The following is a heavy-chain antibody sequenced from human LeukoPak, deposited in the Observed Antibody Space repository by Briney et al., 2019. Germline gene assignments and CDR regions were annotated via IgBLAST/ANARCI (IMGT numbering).Heavy chain of an antibody. CDR3: ARGGSWFPH. CDR2: ISSTGSYI. J-gene: IGHJ4*02. Sequence: GGSLRLSCAASGFTFSAYTMDWIRQAPGKGLEWVSSISSTGSYIYYADSVKGRFTISRDNAKNSLYLEMNSLRPEDTAVYYCARGGSWFPHWGQGTLVTVSS. V-gene: IGHV3-21*01. CDR1: GFTFSAYT. D-gene: IGHD6-13*01.